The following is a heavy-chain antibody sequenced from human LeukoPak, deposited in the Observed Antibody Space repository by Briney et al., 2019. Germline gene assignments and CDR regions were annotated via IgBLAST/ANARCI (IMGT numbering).Heavy chain of an antibody. Sequence: GGSLRLSCAASGFTFSSYSMNWVRQAPGKGLEWVSSISSSSSYIYYADSVKGRFTISRDNAKNSLYLQMNSLRAEDTAVYYCARDGYSSSWSWAGAFDIWGQGTMVTVSS. CDR2: ISSSSSYI. D-gene: IGHD6-13*01. CDR3: ARDGYSSSWSWAGAFDI. CDR1: GFTFSSYS. J-gene: IGHJ3*02. V-gene: IGHV3-21*01.